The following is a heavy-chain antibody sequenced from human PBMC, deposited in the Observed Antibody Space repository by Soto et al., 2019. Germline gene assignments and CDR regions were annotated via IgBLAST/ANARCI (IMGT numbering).Heavy chain of an antibody. CDR1: GFTFSSYA. V-gene: IGHV3-48*02. CDR2: ISSSSSTI. Sequence: GGSLRLSCAASGFTFSSYAMHWVRQAPGKGLEWVSYISSSSSTIYYADSVKGRFTISRDNAKNSLYLQMNSLRDEDTAVYYCARGSRYYDSSGYRLGWFDPWGQGTLVTVSS. CDR3: ARGSRYYDSSGYRLGWFDP. J-gene: IGHJ5*02. D-gene: IGHD3-22*01.